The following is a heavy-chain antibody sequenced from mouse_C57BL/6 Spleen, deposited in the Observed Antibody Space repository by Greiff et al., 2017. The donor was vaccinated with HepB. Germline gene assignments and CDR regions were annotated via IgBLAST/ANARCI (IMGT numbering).Heavy chain of an antibody. V-gene: IGHV10-1*01. D-gene: IGHD4-1*02. Sequence: VQLKQSGGGLVQPKGSLKLSCAASGFSFNTYAMNWVRQAPGKGLEWVARIRSKSNNYATYYADSVKDRFTISRDDSESMLYLQMNNLKTEDTAMYYCVRQPQLGTYFDYWGQGTTLTVSS. CDR3: VRQPQLGTYFDY. J-gene: IGHJ2*01. CDR2: IRSKSNNYAT. CDR1: GFSFNTYA.